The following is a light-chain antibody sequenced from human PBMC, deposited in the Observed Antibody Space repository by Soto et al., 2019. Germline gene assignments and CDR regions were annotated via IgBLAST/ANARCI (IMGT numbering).Light chain of an antibody. CDR3: QQYNSMYT. CDR1: QRVSSN. Sequence: EIVMTQSPATLSVSPGERATLSCRASQRVSSNLAWYQQKPGQAPRLLIYGASTRATGIPARFSGSGSGTEFTLTISSLQSEDFAVYYCQQYNSMYTFGQGTKLEIK. J-gene: IGKJ2*01. CDR2: GAS. V-gene: IGKV3-15*01.